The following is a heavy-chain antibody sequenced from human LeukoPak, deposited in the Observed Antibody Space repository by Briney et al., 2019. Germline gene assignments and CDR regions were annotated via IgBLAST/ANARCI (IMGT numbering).Heavy chain of an antibody. V-gene: IGHV3-74*01. CDR1: GLTFSSYW. Sequence: GGSLRLSCAASGLTFSSYWMHWVRRAPGKGLVWVSRINTDGSSTIYADSVKGRFTISRDNAKNTLYLQMNSLRAEDTAVYYCARGYAGIDYWGQGTLVTVSS. D-gene: IGHD5-12*01. CDR3: ARGYAGIDY. J-gene: IGHJ4*02. CDR2: INTDGSST.